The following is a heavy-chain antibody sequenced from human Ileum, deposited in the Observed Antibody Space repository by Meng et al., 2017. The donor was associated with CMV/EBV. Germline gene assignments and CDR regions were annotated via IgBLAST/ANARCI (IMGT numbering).Heavy chain of an antibody. CDR1: NSACSYYY. CDR3: ARASPQRRFLSY. J-gene: IGHJ4*02. CDR2: INNRGST. D-gene: IGHD3-3*01. V-gene: IGHV4-34*01. Sequence: VQVQQGGAGQLKPSETLSLVWAVHNSACSYYYWTWIRQSPGKGLEWIGEINNRGSTNYNPSLKSRVTISIDTSRNQFSLKLTSMTAADTAVYYCARASPQRRFLSYWGQGTLVTVSS.